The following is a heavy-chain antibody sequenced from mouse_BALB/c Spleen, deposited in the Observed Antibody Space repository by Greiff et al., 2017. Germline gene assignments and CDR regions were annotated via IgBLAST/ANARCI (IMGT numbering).Heavy chain of an antibody. CDR1: GFTFSSYG. V-gene: IGHV5-6-3*01. CDR3: ARDRGYGYDGYYYAMDY. CDR2: INSNGGST. Sequence: EVKLMESGGGLVQPGGSLKLSCAASGFTFSSYGMSWVRQTPDKRLELVATINSNGGSTYYPDSVKGRFTISRDNAKNTLYLQMSSLKSEDTAMYYCARDRGYGYDGYYYAMDYWGQGTSVTVSS. D-gene: IGHD2-2*01. J-gene: IGHJ4*01.